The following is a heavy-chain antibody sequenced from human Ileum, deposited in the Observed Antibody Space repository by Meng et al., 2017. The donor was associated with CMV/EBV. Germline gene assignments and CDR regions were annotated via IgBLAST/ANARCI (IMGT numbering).Heavy chain of an antibody. J-gene: IGHJ4*02. CDR2: VHFTGGI. Sequence: VQLQESGPRLAKLSETLSLTCTVSGVSISNYYWTWIRQSAVKGLEFIGRVHFTGGIDYNPSLMSRVTMSVDTSRNQLSLNVKSVTAADTAVYYCARAAARGVPVDYWGQGILVTVSS. V-gene: IGHV4-4*07. D-gene: IGHD3-10*01. CDR1: GVSISNYY. CDR3: ARAAARGVPVDY.